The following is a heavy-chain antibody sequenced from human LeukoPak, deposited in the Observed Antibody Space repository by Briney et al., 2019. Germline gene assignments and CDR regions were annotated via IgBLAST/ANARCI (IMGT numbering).Heavy chain of an antibody. CDR3: AREGGLGSYDFWSGPESWFDP. CDR2: IGAYNGNT. V-gene: IGHV1-18*01. Sequence: GASVKVSCKASGYTFTSYGISWVRQAPGQGLEWMGWIGAYNGNTNYAQKPQGRVTMTTDTSTSTAYMELRSLRSDDTAVYYCAREGGLGSYDFWSGPESWFDPWGQGTLVTVSS. J-gene: IGHJ5*02. CDR1: GYTFTSYG. D-gene: IGHD3-3*01.